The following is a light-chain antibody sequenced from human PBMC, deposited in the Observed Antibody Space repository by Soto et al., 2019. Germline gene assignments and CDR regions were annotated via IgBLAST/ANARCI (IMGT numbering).Light chain of an antibody. V-gene: IGKV4-1*01. J-gene: IGKJ2*01. CDR3: QETFTTPYT. Sequence: DIVLTQSPDSVAVSLGERATINCKSSQSVLFSINQKNYLAWYHQKPGQPPKLLIYWASIRESGVPTRFSGSGSGTDFSLTISSLQAGDFATYFCQETFTTPYTFGQGTKLEIK. CDR2: WAS. CDR1: QSVLFSINQKNY.